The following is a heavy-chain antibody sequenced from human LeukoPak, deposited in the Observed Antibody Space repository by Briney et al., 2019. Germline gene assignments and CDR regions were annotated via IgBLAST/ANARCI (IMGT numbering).Heavy chain of an antibody. J-gene: IGHJ3*02. Sequence: GESLKISCKGFGYSFRDYWIGWVRQMPGKDLEWMGIIFPGESHINYSPTFEGRVTISADESINTAYLQWSSLKASGSAMYYCASLRSYSDAFDIWGQGTMVTVSS. CDR2: IFPGESHI. V-gene: IGHV5-51*01. D-gene: IGHD2-21*01. CDR3: ASLRSYSDAFDI. CDR1: GYSFRDYW.